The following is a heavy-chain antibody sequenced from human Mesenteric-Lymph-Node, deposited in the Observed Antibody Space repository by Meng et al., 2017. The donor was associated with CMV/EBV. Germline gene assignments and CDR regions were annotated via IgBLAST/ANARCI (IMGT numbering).Heavy chain of an antibody. D-gene: IGHD6-19*01. V-gene: IGHV3-7*01. J-gene: IGHJ5*02. CDR3: ARENSGWYGGWFDP. CDR2: IKQDGSEK. Sequence: GGSLRLSCAASGFTFSSYWMSWVRQAPGKGLEWVANIKQDGSEKYYVDSVKGRFTISRDNAKNSLYLQMNSLRAEDTAVYYCARENSGWYGGWFDPWGQGTLVTVSS. CDR1: GFTFSSYW.